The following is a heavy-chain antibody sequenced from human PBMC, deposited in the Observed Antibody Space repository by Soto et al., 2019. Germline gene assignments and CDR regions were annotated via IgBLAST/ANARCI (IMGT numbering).Heavy chain of an antibody. V-gene: IGHV4-31*03. D-gene: IGHD3-3*01. Sequence: SETLSLTCTVSGGSISSGGYYWSWIRQHPGKGLEWIGYIYYSGSTYYNPSLKSRVTISVDTSKNQFSLKLSSVTAADTAVYYCARVVIIGVYYYYYYYMDVWGKGTTVTVSS. CDR2: IYYSGST. J-gene: IGHJ6*03. CDR3: ARVVIIGVYYYYYYYMDV. CDR1: GGSISSGGYY.